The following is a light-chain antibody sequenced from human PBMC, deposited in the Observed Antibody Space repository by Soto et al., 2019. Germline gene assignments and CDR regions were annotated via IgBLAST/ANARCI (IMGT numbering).Light chain of an antibody. Sequence: DIDVAQYTSTLSASVGDTVTITCRASQSISSWLAWYQQKPGKAPKLLIYDASSLESGVPSRFSGSGAGTEFTLTISSLPPEDFASYYCQQYNRYSTFCQGTKVDI. V-gene: IGKV1-5*01. CDR2: DAS. CDR1: QSISSW. J-gene: IGKJ1*01. CDR3: QQYNRYST.